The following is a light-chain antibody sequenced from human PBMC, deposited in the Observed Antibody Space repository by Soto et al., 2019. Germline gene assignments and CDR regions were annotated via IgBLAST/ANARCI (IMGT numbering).Light chain of an antibody. CDR3: SSYTGINSVV. J-gene: IGLJ2*01. CDR1: SSDVADYNY. Sequence: QSALTQPPSASGSPGQSVTISCTRTSSDVADYNYVSWYQQHPGKAPKLMISEVTKRPSGVPDRFSGSKSGNTASLTVSGLQAEDEADYYCSSYTGINSVVFGGGTKLTVL. V-gene: IGLV2-8*01. CDR2: EVT.